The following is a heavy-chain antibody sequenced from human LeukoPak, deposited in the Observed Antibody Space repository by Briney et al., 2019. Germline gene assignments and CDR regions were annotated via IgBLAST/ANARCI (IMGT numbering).Heavy chain of an antibody. CDR3: ARDRGLTVTTWYFDL. CDR1: GFTFSSYG. V-gene: IGHV3-30*03. J-gene: IGHJ2*01. Sequence: PGRSLRLSCAASGFTFSSYGMHWVRQAPGKGLEWVAVISSDGSYKHYADSVKGRFTISRDNSKNTLYLQMNSLTAEDTAVYYCARDRGLTVTTWYFDLWGRGTLVAVSS. D-gene: IGHD4-17*01. CDR2: ISSDGSYK.